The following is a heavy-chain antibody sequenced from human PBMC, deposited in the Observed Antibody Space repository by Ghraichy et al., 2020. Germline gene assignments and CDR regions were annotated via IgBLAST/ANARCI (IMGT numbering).Heavy chain of an antibody. Sequence: GGSLRLSCAASGFTVSSNYMSWIRQAPGKGLEWVLVIYSGGSTYYADSVKGRFTISRDNSKNTLYLQMNSLRAEDTAVYYCARELALSGKDWGQGTLVTVSS. V-gene: IGHV3-66*02. J-gene: IGHJ4*02. CDR1: GFTVSSNY. D-gene: IGHD6-19*01. CDR3: ARELALSGKD. CDR2: IYSGGST.